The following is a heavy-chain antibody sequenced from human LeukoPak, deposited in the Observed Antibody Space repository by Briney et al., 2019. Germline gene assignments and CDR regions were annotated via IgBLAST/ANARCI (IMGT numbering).Heavy chain of an antibody. D-gene: IGHD1-26*01. V-gene: IGHV3-30*02. Sequence: GGSLRLSCAASGFIFSAYGMHWVRQGPGEGLEWVAYIRHDESRIFYADFVKGRFTISRDDSKNTLYLQMNSLRAEDTAIYYCAKDNSGSYYALDYWGQGTLVTVSS. J-gene: IGHJ4*02. CDR1: GFIFSAYG. CDR2: IRHDESRI. CDR3: AKDNSGSYYALDY.